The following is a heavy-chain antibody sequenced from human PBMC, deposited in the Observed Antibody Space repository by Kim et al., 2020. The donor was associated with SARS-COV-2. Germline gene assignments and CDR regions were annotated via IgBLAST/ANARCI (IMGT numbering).Heavy chain of an antibody. CDR3: AKDHESIGWPTFDS. D-gene: IGHD6-6*01. J-gene: IGHJ4*02. V-gene: IGHV3-23*01. Sequence: YADALKGRFTCSRDNVKNTLYLQMANLRVEDTALYYCAKDHESIGWPTFDSWGQGTHVIVSS.